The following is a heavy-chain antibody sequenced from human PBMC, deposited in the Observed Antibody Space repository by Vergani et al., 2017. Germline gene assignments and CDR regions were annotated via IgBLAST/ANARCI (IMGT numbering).Heavy chain of an antibody. CDR2: IYYSGST. CDR3: ARQRAIAARLSDYFDY. J-gene: IGHJ4*02. CDR1: GGSISSYY. D-gene: IGHD6-6*01. Sequence: QVQLQESGPGLVKPSETLYLTCTVLGGSISSYYWSWIRQPPGKGLEWIGFIYYSGSTNYNPSLKSRVTISVDTSKNQFSLKLSSVTAAVTAVYYCARQRAIAARLSDYFDYWGQGTLVTVSS. V-gene: IGHV4-59*08.